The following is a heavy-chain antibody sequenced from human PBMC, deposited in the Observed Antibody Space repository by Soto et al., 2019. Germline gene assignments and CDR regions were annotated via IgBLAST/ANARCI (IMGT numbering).Heavy chain of an antibody. V-gene: IGHV1-18*01. Sequence: QVQLVQSGAEVKKPGASVKVSCKASGYTFTSYGISWVRQAPGQGLEWMGWISAYNGNTNYAQKLQGRVTMTTDTSTSTAYMELRSLRSDDTAVYYCARDTLGYYYYYYGMDVWGQGTTVTVSS. J-gene: IGHJ6*02. CDR1: GYTFTSYG. CDR3: ARDTLGYYYYYYGMDV. CDR2: ISAYNGNT. D-gene: IGHD1-26*01.